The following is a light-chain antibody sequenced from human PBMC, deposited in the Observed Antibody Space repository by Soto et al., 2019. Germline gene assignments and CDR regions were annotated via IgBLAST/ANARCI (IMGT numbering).Light chain of an antibody. CDR2: LNNDGSH. CDR3: QTWGTGFQV. V-gene: IGLV4-69*01. CDR1: SGHSSYA. J-gene: IGLJ2*01. Sequence: QLVLTQSPSASASLGASVKLTCTLSSGHSSYAIAWHQMQPGKGPRYLMDLNNDGSHTKGDGIPDRFSGSSSGAERYLISSSLQSEDEADYYCQTWGTGFQVFGGGTKLTVL.